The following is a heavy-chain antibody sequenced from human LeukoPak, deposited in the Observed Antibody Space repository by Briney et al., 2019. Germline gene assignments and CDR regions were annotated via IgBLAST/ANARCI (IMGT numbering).Heavy chain of an antibody. D-gene: IGHD3-3*01. CDR2: IYYSGST. J-gene: IGHJ4*02. Sequence: PSETLSLTCTVSGGSISSYYWSWSRQPPGKGLEWIGYIYYSGSTNYNPSLKSRVTISVDTSKNQFSLKLSSVTAADSAVYYCARQRFSGWYFDYWGQGTLVTVSS. CDR1: GGSISSYY. CDR3: ARQRFSGWYFDY. V-gene: IGHV4-59*08.